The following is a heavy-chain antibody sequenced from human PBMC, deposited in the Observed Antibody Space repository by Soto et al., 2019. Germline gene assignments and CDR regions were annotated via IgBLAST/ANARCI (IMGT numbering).Heavy chain of an antibody. Sequence: DVQLVESGGGLVQPGRSLRLSCAASGFTFDDYAMHWVRQAPGKGLEWVSGISWNSGSIGYADSVKGRFTISRDNAKNSLYLQMNSLRAEDTALYYCAKVLAARTYYYYYGMDVWGQGTTVTVSS. CDR1: GFTFDDYA. J-gene: IGHJ6*02. D-gene: IGHD6-6*01. CDR2: ISWNSGSI. V-gene: IGHV3-9*01. CDR3: AKVLAARTYYYYYGMDV.